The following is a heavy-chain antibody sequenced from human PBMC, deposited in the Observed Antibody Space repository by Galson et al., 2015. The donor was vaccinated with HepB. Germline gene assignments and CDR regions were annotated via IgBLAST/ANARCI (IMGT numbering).Heavy chain of an antibody. V-gene: IGHV1-46*01. CDR2: INPSGGST. D-gene: IGHD3-3*01. CDR1: GYTFTSYY. CDR3: ARDSGDTIFGVVIMPYFDY. Sequence: SVKVSCKASGYTFTSYYMHWVRQAPGQGLEWMGIINPSGGSTSYAQKFQGRVTMTRDTSTSTVYMELSSLRSEDTAVYYCARDSGDTIFGVVIMPYFDYWGQGTLVTVSS. J-gene: IGHJ4*02.